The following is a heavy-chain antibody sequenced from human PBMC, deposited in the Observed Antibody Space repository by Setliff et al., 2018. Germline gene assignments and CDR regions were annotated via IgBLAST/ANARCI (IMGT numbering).Heavy chain of an antibody. J-gene: IGHJ4*01. Sequence: GGSLRLSCAASGISFSSYAMSWVRQAPGKGLEWVSTIIGSGISTYYSDSVQGRFTISRDNHKNTLHLQMNSLRVEDTAIYYCAKSPHDFWSGRVFFDYWGRGMLVTVSS. CDR1: GISFSSYA. CDR3: AKSPHDFWSGRVFFDY. V-gene: IGHV3-23*01. CDR2: IIGSGIST. D-gene: IGHD3-3*01.